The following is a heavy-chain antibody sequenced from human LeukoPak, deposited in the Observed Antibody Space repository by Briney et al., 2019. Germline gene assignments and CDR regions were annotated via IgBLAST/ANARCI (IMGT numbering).Heavy chain of an antibody. CDR3: ASGITAEESVAIDY. D-gene: IGHD1-14*01. J-gene: IGHJ4*02. V-gene: IGHV3-74*03. Sequence: GGSLRLSCAVSGFTFSIHWMYWVRQAPGKGLVFVSRINSDGDITKYADSVKGRFTIARDNAKNMLYLEMNSLRVDDTAVYYCASGITAEESVAIDYWGQGTVVTVSS. CDR2: INSDGDIT. CDR1: GFTFSIHW.